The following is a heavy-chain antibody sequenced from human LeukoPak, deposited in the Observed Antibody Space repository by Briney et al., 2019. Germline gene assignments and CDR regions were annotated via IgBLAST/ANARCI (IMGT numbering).Heavy chain of an antibody. CDR2: ISSSSSYI. CDR1: GFTFSSYS. V-gene: IGHV3-21*01. D-gene: IGHD6-13*01. J-gene: IGHJ3*02. Sequence: PGGSLRLSCAASGFTFSSYSMNWVRQAPGKGLEWVSSISSSSSYIYYADSVKGRFTISRDHAKNSLYLQMNSLRAEDTAVYYCARASGTQLVDAFDIWGQGTMVTVSS. CDR3: ARASGTQLVDAFDI.